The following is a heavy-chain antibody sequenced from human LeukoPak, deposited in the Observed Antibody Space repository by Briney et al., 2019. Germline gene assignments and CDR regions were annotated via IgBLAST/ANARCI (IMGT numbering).Heavy chain of an antibody. CDR2: IYYSGST. CDR1: GGSIISTNYY. CDR3: ARLNRDLAAVDNRDAFDI. V-gene: IGHV4-39*01. Sequence: PSETLSLTCTVSGGSIISTNYYWGWIRQPPGKGLEWIGNIYYSGSTYYSPSLKSRLTISVETSKNRFSLKLSYVTAADTAVYYCARLNRDLAAVDNRDAFDIWGQGTMVTVSS. J-gene: IGHJ3*02. D-gene: IGHD6-13*01.